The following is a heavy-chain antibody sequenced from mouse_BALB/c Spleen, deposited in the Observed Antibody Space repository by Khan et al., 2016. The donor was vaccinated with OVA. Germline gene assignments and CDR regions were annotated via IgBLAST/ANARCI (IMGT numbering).Heavy chain of an antibody. Sequence: ELVESGASVKISCKASGYSFTGYFIHWVMQSHGKSLEWIGRINPHIGETFYNQKFRGKATLTVDESSSTAHMELRSLASEDSAVYFCARIYGSDFDYWGQGTTLTVSS. CDR2: INPHIGET. D-gene: IGHD1-1*01. CDR1: GYSFTGYF. J-gene: IGHJ2*01. CDR3: ARIYGSDFDY. V-gene: IGHV1-20*02.